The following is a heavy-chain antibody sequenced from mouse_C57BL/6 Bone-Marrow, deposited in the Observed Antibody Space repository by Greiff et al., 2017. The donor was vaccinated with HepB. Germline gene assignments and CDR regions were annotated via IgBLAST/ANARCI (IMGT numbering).Heavy chain of an antibody. CDR1: GYSFTDYN. CDR2: INPNYGTT. Sequence: VQLKESGPELVKPGASVKISCKASGYSFTDYNMNWVKQSNGKSLEWIGVINPNYGTTSYNQTFKGKATLTVDQSSSTAYMQLNSLTSEDSAVYYCARKGSSQAWFAYWGQGTLVTVSA. CDR3: ARKGSSQAWFAY. J-gene: IGHJ3*01. D-gene: IGHD3-1*01. V-gene: IGHV1-39*01.